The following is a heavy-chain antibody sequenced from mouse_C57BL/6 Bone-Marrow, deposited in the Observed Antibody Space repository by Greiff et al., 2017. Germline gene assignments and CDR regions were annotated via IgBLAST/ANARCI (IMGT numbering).Heavy chain of an antibody. CDR3: ARRRRLAMDY. D-gene: IGHD2-12*01. Sequence: QVQLQQSGAELARPGASVKLSCKASGYTFTSYGISWVKQRTGQGLEWIGEIYPRSGNTYYNEKFKGKATLTADKSSSTAYMELRSLTSEDSAFYFCARRRRLAMDYWGQGTSVTVSS. V-gene: IGHV1-81*01. CDR1: GYTFTSYG. CDR2: IYPRSGNT. J-gene: IGHJ4*01.